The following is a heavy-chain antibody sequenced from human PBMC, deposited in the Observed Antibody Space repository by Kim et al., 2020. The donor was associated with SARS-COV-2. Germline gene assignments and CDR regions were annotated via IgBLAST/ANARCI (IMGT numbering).Heavy chain of an antibody. D-gene: IGHD3-10*01. Sequence: SETLSLTCTVSGGSISSTSHYWSWIRQHPGKGLEWIGYIYYSGGTYYNPSLKSRVTISVDTSKNQFSLRLSSVTAADTAVYYCARVNPLLWFGELLNPSDPDVWGQGTTVIGSS. J-gene: IGHJ6*01. CDR2: IYYSGGT. CDR1: GGSISSTSHY. V-gene: IGHV4-31*03. CDR3: ARVNPLLWFGELLNPSDPDV.